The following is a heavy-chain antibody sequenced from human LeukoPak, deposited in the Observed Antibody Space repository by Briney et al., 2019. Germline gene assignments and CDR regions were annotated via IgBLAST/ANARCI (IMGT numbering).Heavy chain of an antibody. CDR3: ARADEGPILNEYSGRFLDY. D-gene: IGHD1-26*01. CDR1: GFTFSSYA. J-gene: IGHJ4*02. CDR2: ISYDGSNK. Sequence: GGSLRLSCAASGFTFSSYAMHWVRQAPGKGLEWVAVISYDGSNKYYADSVKGRFTISRDNSKNTLYLQMNSLRAEDTAVYYCARADEGPILNEYSGRFLDYWGQGTLVTVSS. V-gene: IGHV3-30-3*01.